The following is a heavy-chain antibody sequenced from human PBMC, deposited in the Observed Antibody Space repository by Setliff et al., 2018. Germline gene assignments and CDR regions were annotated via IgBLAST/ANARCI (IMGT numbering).Heavy chain of an antibody. CDR3: ARSRDGGNSSGYSGAFDI. J-gene: IGHJ3*02. Sequence: ASVKVSCKASGYTFTGYYMHWVRQAPGQGLEWMGWINPNSGGTNYAQKFQGWVTMTRDTSISTAYMELSRLRSDDAAVYYCARSRDGGNSSGYSGAFDIWGQGTMVTVS. CDR2: INPNSGGT. D-gene: IGHD3-22*01. CDR1: GYTFTGYY. V-gene: IGHV1-2*04.